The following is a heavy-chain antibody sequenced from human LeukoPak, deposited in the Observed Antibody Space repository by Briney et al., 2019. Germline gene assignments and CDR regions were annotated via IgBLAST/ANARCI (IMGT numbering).Heavy chain of an antibody. V-gene: IGHV4-59*01. CDR1: GGSISSYY. CDR3: ARDGYSSGWPPSADY. D-gene: IGHD6-19*01. Sequence: PSETLSLTCTVSGGSISSYYWSWIRQPPGKGLEWIRYIYYSGSTNYNPSLKSRVTISVDTSKNQFSLKLSSVTAADTAVYYCARDGYSSGWPPSADYWGQGTLVTVSS. J-gene: IGHJ4*02. CDR2: IYYSGST.